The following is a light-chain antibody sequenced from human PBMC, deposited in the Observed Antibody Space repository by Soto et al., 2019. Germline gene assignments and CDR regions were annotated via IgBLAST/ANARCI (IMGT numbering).Light chain of an antibody. CDR3: NSYTSSTSLPYV. J-gene: IGLJ1*01. CDR1: RTDIGGYNY. Sequence: QSVLTQPASVSGSLGQSITISCTGTRTDIGGYNYVSWYQQHPGKAPKLLIFEVTSRPSGVSHRFSGSKSGNTASLTISALQAEDEADYFCNSYTSSTSLPYVFGTGTKLTVL. CDR2: EVT. V-gene: IGLV2-14*01.